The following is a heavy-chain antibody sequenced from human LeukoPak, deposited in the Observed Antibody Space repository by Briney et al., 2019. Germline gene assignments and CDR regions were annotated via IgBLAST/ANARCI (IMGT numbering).Heavy chain of an antibody. V-gene: IGHV3-53*01. D-gene: IGHD6-19*01. J-gene: IGHJ4*02. Sequence: PGGSLRLSCAASGFTVSNNYMSWVRQAPGKGLEWVSVIYSGGSTYYADSVKGRFTISRDTSKNTLSLQMNSLRAEDTAMYYCAREGHRSGSLGDYWGQGILVTVSS. CDR2: IYSGGST. CDR1: GFTVSNNY. CDR3: AREGHRSGSLGDY.